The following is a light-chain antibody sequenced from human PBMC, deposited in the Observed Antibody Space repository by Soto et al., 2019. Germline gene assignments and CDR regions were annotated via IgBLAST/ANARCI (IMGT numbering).Light chain of an antibody. Sequence: QLVLTQPPSVSGAPGQRVTISCTGSSSNIGANYDVHWYQQLPGTAPKLIIYGNSNRPSGVPDRFSVSRSGTSASLAITGLQAEDAADYYCQSYDNRLSGSVVFGGGTKLTVL. V-gene: IGLV1-40*01. CDR1: SSNIGANYD. CDR3: QSYDNRLSGSVV. CDR2: GNS. J-gene: IGLJ2*01.